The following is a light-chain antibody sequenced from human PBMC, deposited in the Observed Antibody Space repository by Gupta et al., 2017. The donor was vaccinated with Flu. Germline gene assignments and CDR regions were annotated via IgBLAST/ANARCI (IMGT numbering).Light chain of an antibody. Sequence: QSALPQPASVSGSPGQSLPISCTGTSNDVGGYNYVSWYQQPPGKAPKLMIYEVSDRPSGVSNRFSGSKSGNTAALTIAGLQADDEADYYCSSKRSSSTLAIFGGGTRLTVL. CDR3: SSKRSSSTLAI. V-gene: IGLV2-14*01. CDR2: EVS. CDR1: SNDVGGYNY. J-gene: IGLJ2*01.